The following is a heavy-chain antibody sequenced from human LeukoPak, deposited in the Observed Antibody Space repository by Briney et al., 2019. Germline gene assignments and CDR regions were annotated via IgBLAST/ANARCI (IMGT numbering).Heavy chain of an antibody. D-gene: IGHD4-17*01. J-gene: IGHJ6*02. CDR3: ARAYGDYERGEYYGMDV. CDR2: IYYSGST. CDR1: GGSISSYY. V-gene: IGHV4-59*01. Sequence: PSETLSLTCTVSGGSISSYYWSWIRQPPGKGLEWIGYIYYSGSTNYNPSLKGRVTISVDTSKNQFSLKLSSVTAADTAVYYCARAYGDYERGEYYGMDVWGQGTTVTVSS.